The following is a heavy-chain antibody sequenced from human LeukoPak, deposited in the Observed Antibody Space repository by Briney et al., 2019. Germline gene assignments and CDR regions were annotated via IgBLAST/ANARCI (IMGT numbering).Heavy chain of an antibody. CDR2: IYSGGST. V-gene: IGHV3-66*01. CDR3: ARDSGSYGGPDDY. CDR1: GFTVSSNY. J-gene: IGHJ4*02. Sequence: PGGSLRLSCAASGFTVSSNYTSWVRQAPGKGLEWVSVIYSGGSTYYADSVKGRFTISRDNSKNTLYLQMNSLRAEDTAVYYCARDSGSYGGPDDYWGQGTLVTVSS. D-gene: IGHD1-26*01.